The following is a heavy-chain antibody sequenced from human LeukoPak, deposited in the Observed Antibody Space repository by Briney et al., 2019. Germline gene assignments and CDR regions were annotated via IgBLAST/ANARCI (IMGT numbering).Heavy chain of an antibody. V-gene: IGHV3-7*01. Sequence: GGSLRLSCAASGFTFSSYWMSWVRQAPGKGLEWVANIKQDGSEKYYVDSVKSRFTISRDNAKNSLYLQMNSLRAEDTAVYYCAAMAGYGDFNAVWGQGTLVTVSS. CDR1: GFTFSSYW. CDR2: IKQDGSEK. D-gene: IGHD4-17*01. CDR3: AAMAGYGDFNAV. J-gene: IGHJ4*02.